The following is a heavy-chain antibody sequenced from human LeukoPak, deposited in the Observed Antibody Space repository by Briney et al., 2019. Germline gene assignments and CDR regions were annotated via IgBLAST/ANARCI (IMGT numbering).Heavy chain of an antibody. V-gene: IGHV3-48*03. Sequence: GGSRRLSCAASGFTFSSYEMNWVRQAPGKGLEWLSYISSSGTTIKYADSVKGRFTISRDNAKNSPYLQVNSLRAEDTAVYYCARIMITVTTSDNWGQGTLVTVSS. CDR3: ARIMITVTTSDN. J-gene: IGHJ4*02. CDR1: GFTFSSYE. CDR2: ISSSGTTI. D-gene: IGHD4-17*01.